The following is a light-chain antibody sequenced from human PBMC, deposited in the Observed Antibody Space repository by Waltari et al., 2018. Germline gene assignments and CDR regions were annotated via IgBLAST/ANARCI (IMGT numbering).Light chain of an antibody. V-gene: IGLV2-8*01. J-gene: IGLJ2*01. Sequence: QSALTQPPSASGSPGQSVTISCTGTSSDVGAYKYVSWYQQHPGKAPKLLIYEVSKRALGVPDRFSGSKSGNTASLTVSGLQAEDEADYYCASWGASKVFGGGTKLTVL. CDR1: SSDVGAYKY. CDR3: ASWGASKV. CDR2: EVS.